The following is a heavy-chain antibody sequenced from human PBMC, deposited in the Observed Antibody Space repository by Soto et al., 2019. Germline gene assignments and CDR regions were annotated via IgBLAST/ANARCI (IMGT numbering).Heavy chain of an antibody. V-gene: IGHV3-30*18. D-gene: IGHD1-1*01. CDR1: GFTFSSYG. Sequence: GGSLRLSCAASGFTFSSYGMHWVRQAPGKGLEWVAVISYDGSNKYYADSVKGRFTISRDNSKNTLYLQMNSLRAEDTAVYYCAKDQDGTTGFDYWGQGTLVTVSS. J-gene: IGHJ4*02. CDR2: ISYDGSNK. CDR3: AKDQDGTTGFDY.